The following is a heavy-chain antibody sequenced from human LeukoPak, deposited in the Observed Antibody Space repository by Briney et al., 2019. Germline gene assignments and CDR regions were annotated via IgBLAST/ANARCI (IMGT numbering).Heavy chain of an antibody. D-gene: IGHD3-10*01. Sequence: PSETLSLTCTVSGGSISSSSYYWSWIRQPPGKGLEWIGEINHSGSTNYNPSLKSRVTISVDTSKNQFSLKLSSVTAADTAVYYCARGPNPKKTYYYGSGSYYPGKNWFDPWGQGTLVTVSS. CDR1: GGSISSSSYY. CDR3: ARGPNPKKTYYYGSGSYYPGKNWFDP. V-gene: IGHV4-39*07. CDR2: INHSGST. J-gene: IGHJ5*02.